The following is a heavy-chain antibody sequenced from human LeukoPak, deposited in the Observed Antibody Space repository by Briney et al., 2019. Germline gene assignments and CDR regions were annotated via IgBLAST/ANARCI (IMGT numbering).Heavy chain of an antibody. J-gene: IGHJ4*02. D-gene: IGHD2-2*01. CDR2: ISGSGGST. Sequence: GGSLRLSCAASGFTFSSYAMSWVRQAPGKGLEWVSAISGSGGSTYYADSVKGRFTISRDNSKNTLCLQMNSLRAEDTAVYYCAKDPGVVPAAIYWGQGTLVTVSS. V-gene: IGHV3-23*01. CDR1: GFTFSSYA. CDR3: AKDPGVVPAAIY.